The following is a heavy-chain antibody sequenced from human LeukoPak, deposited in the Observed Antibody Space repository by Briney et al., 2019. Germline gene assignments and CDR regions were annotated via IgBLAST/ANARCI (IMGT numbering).Heavy chain of an antibody. CDR3: ARDAVVVAATYYFDY. V-gene: IGHV3-33*01. J-gene: IGHJ4*02. CDR1: GFTFSSYG. D-gene: IGHD2-15*01. CDR2: IWYDGSNK. Sequence: GGSLRLSCAASGFTFSSYGMHWVRQAPGKGLEWVAVIWYDGSNKYYADSVKGRFTISRDDSKNTLYLQMNSLRAEDTAVYYCARDAVVVAATYYFDYWGQGTLVTVSS.